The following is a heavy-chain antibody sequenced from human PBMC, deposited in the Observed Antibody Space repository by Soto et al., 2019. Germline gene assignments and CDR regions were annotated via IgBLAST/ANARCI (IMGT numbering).Heavy chain of an antibody. D-gene: IGHD3-9*01. CDR3: ARLKADILTGYGLVYYYGMDV. CDR2: IIPIFGTA. V-gene: IGHV1-69*13. Sequence: ASVKVSCKASGGTFSSYAISWVRQAPGQGLEWMGGIIPIFGTANYAQKFQGRVTITADESTSTAYRELSSLRSEDTAVYYCARLKADILTGYGLVYYYGMDVWGQGTPVTVS. CDR1: GGTFSSYA. J-gene: IGHJ6*02.